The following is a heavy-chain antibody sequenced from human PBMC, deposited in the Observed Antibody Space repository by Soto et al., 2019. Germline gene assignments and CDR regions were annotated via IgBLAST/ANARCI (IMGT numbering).Heavy chain of an antibody. CDR2: ISYDGSNK. CDR1: GFTFSSYA. J-gene: IGHJ6*02. Sequence: PGGSLRLSCEASGFTFSSYAMHWVRQAPGKGLEWVAVISYDGSNKYYADSVKGRFTISRDNSKNTLYLQMNSLRAEDTAVYYCARVRSSGYYGMDVWGQGTTVTVSS. V-gene: IGHV3-30-3*01. CDR3: ARVRSSGYYGMDV. D-gene: IGHD6-25*01.